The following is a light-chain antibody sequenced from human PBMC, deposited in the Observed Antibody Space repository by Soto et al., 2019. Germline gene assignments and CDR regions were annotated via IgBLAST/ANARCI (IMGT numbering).Light chain of an antibody. V-gene: IGLV2-14*02. CDR1: SSDIGRYDL. CDR2: EVT. Sequence: QSALAQPASVSGSPGQSITISCTGTSSDIGRYDLVAWYQQHPGEAPKLVIYEVTKRPSGISDRFSGSKSGTSASLAITGLQAEDEADYYCQSYDSSLSVVFGGGTKLTVL. J-gene: IGLJ2*01. CDR3: QSYDSSLSVV.